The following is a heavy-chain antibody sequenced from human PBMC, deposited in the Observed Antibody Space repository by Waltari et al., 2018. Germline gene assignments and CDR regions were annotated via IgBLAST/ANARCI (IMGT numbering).Heavy chain of an antibody. Sequence: QVQLHQWGAGQLKPSETLSLPCAVPGHPFLGYFWSWIRQSPGKGLEWLGAIHYSGSTNYNPTLASRLSLSVDTTKKQFSLRLTSVTAADAALYFCARYGEVPPNYFFDYWGQGTLVTVSS. CDR3: ARYGEVPPNYFFDY. CDR1: GHPFLGYF. CDR2: IHYSGST. J-gene: IGHJ4*01. V-gene: IGHV4-34*01. D-gene: IGHD2-21*01.